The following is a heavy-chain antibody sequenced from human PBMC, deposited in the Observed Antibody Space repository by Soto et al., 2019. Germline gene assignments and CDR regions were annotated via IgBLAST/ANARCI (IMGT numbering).Heavy chain of an antibody. Sequence: QVQLQESGPGLVKPSQTLSLTCTVSGGSISSGDYYWSWIRQPPGKGLEWIGYIYYSGSTYYNPSLRSRVTIAVDTSKHHVSLTLSSVTAADTAVYYCATMKLGSNRLDYWGQGTLVTVSS. V-gene: IGHV4-30-4*01. CDR1: GGSISSGDYY. J-gene: IGHJ4*02. D-gene: IGHD3-10*01. CDR2: IYYSGST. CDR3: ATMKLGSNRLDY.